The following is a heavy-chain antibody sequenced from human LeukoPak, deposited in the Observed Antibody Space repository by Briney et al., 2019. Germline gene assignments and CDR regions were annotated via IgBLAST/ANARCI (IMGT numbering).Heavy chain of an antibody. D-gene: IGHD2-21*01. CDR3: VRGGAYSELDYYYGMDV. J-gene: IGHJ6*02. CDR1: GYTFTSYD. CDR2: MNPNSGNT. Sequence: GASVKVSCKASGYTFTSYDINWVRQATGQGLEWMGWMNPNSGNTGYAQKFQGRVTMTRNTSISTAYMELSSLGSEDTAVYYCVRGGAYSELDYYYGMDVWGQGTTVTVSS. V-gene: IGHV1-8*01.